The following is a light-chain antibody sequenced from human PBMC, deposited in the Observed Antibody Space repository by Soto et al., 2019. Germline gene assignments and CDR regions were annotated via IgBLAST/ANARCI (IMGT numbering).Light chain of an antibody. V-gene: IGLV2-14*01. CDR2: EVS. J-gene: IGLJ3*02. Sequence: QSALTQPASVSGSPGQSITISCTGSRSDVGGYNYVSWYQQYPGKAPQVLIYEVSNRPSGVSKRFSGSKSGNTASLTISGLQDDDEADYYCSSYTSRHTWVFGEGTKLTVL. CDR1: RSDVGGYNY. CDR3: SSYTSRHTWV.